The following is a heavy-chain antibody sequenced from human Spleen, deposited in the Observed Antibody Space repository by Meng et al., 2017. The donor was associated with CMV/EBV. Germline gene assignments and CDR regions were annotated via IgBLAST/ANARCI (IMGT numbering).Heavy chain of an antibody. V-gene: IGHV4-59*01. CDR1: GGSISSYY. Sequence: QVQLQESGPGLVKPSETLSLTCPVSGGSISSYYWSWIRQPPGKGLEWIGYIYYSGSTNYNPSLKSRVTISVDTSKNQFSLKLSSVTAADTAVYYCARRTTRDYGGRALFDTWGQGTLVTVSS. D-gene: IGHD4-23*01. J-gene: IGHJ5*02. CDR2: IYYSGST. CDR3: ARRTTRDYGGRALFDT.